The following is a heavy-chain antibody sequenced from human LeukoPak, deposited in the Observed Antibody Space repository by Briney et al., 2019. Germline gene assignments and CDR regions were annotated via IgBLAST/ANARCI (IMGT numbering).Heavy chain of an antibody. D-gene: IGHD5-18*01. V-gene: IGHV3-30*02. Sequence: GGSLRLSCAASGFTFSSYGMHWVRQAPGKGLEWVAVIWYGGSNKYYADSVKGRFTTSRDNSKNTLYLQMNSLRAEDTAVYYCAKDHELWSKRRAGAFDIWGQGTMVTVSS. CDR3: AKDHELWSKRRAGAFDI. CDR1: GFTFSSYG. CDR2: IWYGGSNK. J-gene: IGHJ3*02.